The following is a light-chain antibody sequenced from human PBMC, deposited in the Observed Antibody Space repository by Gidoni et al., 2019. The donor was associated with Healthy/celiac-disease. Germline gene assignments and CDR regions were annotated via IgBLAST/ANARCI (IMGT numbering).Light chain of an antibody. CDR1: KLGDKY. CDR2: QDS. Sequence: SYELTQPPSVSVSPGQTASITCSGDKLGDKYACWYQQKPGQSPVLVIYQDSKRPSGIPERFSGANPGNTAPRTCVGTQAMDEADYYCQAWDSSTAYVFGPGTKVTVL. CDR3: QAWDSSTAYV. J-gene: IGLJ1*01. V-gene: IGLV3-1*01.